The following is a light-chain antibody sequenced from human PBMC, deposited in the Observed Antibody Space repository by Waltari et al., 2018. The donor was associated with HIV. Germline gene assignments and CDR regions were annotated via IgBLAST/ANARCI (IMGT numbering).Light chain of an antibody. V-gene: IGLV7-46*01. CDR1: TGAVTSGHY. Sequence: QAVVTQEPSLTVSPGGTVTLTCGSSTGAVTSGHYPYWFQQKPGQAHRTLIYDTSNKHTWTPARFSGSLLGGKAALTRSGAQREDEAEYYCLLSDSGAFAVVGGGTNLTVL. CDR2: DTS. J-gene: IGLJ2*01. CDR3: LLSDSGAFAV.